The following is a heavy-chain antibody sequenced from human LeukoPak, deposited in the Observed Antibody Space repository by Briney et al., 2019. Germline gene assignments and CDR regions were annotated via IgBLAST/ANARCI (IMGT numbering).Heavy chain of an antibody. CDR1: GGSFSGYY. CDR2: INHSGST. D-gene: IGHD1-14*01. V-gene: IGHV4-34*01. Sequence: SETLSLTCAVYGGSFSGYYWSWIRQPPGKGLEWIGEINHSGSTNYNPSLKSRVTISVDTSKNQFSLKLSSVTAADTAVYYCARVLRYRGFDPWGQGTLVTVSS. J-gene: IGHJ5*02. CDR3: ARVLRYRGFDP.